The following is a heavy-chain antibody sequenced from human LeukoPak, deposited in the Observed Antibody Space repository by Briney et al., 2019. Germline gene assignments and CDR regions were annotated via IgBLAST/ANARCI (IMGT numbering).Heavy chain of an antibody. CDR2: IYYSGST. V-gene: IGHV4-39*02. CDR1: GGSISSSSYY. CDR3: AREYSSSFDP. Sequence: PPETLSLTCTVSGGSISSSSYYWGWIRQPPGKGLEWIGSIYYSGSTYYNPSLKSRVTISVDTSKNQFSLKLSSVTAADTAVYYCAREYSSSFDPWGQGTLVTVSS. J-gene: IGHJ5*02. D-gene: IGHD6-6*01.